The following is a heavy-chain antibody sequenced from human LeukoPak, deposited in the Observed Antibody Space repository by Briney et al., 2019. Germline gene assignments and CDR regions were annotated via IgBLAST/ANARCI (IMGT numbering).Heavy chain of an antibody. D-gene: IGHD3-22*01. CDR1: GITFGRHG. Sequence: GGSLRLSCAASGITFGRHGMHWVRQAPGKGPEWVALISYDGGNKNYADSVKGRFTISRDNSRNTLYLQMRSLRSEDTAIYYCETTSGYYESDATTDYWGQGTLVTVSS. CDR2: ISYDGGNK. CDR3: ETTSGYYESDATTDY. J-gene: IGHJ4*02. V-gene: IGHV3-30*03.